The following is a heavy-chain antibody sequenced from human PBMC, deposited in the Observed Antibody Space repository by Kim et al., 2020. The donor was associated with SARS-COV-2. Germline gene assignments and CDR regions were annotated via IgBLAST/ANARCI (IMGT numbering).Heavy chain of an antibody. CDR3: ARGTRQWLVRGPYYYYMDV. Sequence: SETLSLTCAVYGGSFSGYYWSWIRQPPGKGLEWIGEINHSGSTNYNPSLKSRVTISVDTSKNQFSLKLSSVTAADTAVYYCARGTRQWLVRGPYYYYMDVWAKGPRSPPP. CDR2: INHSGST. J-gene: IGHJ6*03. D-gene: IGHD6-19*01. V-gene: IGHV4-34*01. CDR1: GGSFSGYY.